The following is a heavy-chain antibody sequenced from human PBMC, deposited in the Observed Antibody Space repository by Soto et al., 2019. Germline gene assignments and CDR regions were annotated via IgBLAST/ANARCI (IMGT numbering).Heavy chain of an antibody. Sequence: PGGSLRLSWAASGFTFSSYAMSWVRQAPGKGLEWVSAISVSGGSTHYADSVKGRFTISRDNSKNTLYLQMNSLRAEDTAVYFCAKDHQWELPRYYFHYWGQGTLVTVSS. D-gene: IGHD1-26*01. CDR2: ISVSGGST. CDR1: GFTFSSYA. CDR3: AKDHQWELPRYYFHY. V-gene: IGHV3-23*01. J-gene: IGHJ4*02.